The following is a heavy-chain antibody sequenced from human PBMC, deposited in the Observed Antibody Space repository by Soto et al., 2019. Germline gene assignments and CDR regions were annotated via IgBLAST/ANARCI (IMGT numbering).Heavy chain of an antibody. CDR1: GGSTSSRNW. CDR3: ARVIRVRGVPYYYYGMDV. V-gene: IGHV4-4*02. Sequence: AETRSLTGAVSGGSTSSRNWWSWVRQPPGKGLEWIGEIYHSGSTNYNPSLKSRVTISVDKSKNQFSLKLSSVTAADTAVYYCARVIRVRGVPYYYYGMDVWGQGTTVT. J-gene: IGHJ6*02. D-gene: IGHD3-10*01. CDR2: IYHSGST.